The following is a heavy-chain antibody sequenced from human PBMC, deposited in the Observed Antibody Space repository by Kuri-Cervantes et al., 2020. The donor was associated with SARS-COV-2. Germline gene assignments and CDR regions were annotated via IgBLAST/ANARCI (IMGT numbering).Heavy chain of an antibody. CDR1: GDSISSYH. V-gene: IGHV4-59*01. D-gene: IGHD3-16*02. J-gene: IGHJ6*03. CDR2: IYNSGST. CDR3: ARRSFSYYYMDV. Sequence: SETLSLTCTVSGDSISSYHWNWIRQPPGKGLEWIGYIYNSGSTNYSPSLKSRVTISVDTSKNQFSLKLSSVTAADTAVYYCARRSFSYYYMDVWGKGTTVTVSS.